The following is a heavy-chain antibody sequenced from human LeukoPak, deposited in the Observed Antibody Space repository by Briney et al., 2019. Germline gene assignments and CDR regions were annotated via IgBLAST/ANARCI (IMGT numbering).Heavy chain of an antibody. Sequence: ASVKVSCKASGYTFTGYYMHWVRQAPGQGLEWMGWINPNSGSTNYAQKFQGRVTMTRDTSISTAYMELSRLRSDDTAVYYCARALWFGDLSDYWGQGTLVTVSS. D-gene: IGHD3-10*01. V-gene: IGHV1-2*02. J-gene: IGHJ4*02. CDR2: INPNSGST. CDR3: ARALWFGDLSDY. CDR1: GYTFTGYY.